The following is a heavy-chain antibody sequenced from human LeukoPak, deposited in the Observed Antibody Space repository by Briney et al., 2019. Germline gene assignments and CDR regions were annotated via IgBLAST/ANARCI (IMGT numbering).Heavy chain of an antibody. D-gene: IGHD3-22*01. J-gene: IGHJ6*03. Sequence: ASVKVSCKASGYTFTSYGISRVRQAPGQGLEWMGWISAYNGNTNYAQKLQGRVTMTTDTSTSTAYMELRSLRSDVTAVYYCARASYDSSGYYYYYYYMDVWGKGTTVTISS. CDR3: ARASYDSSGYYYYYYYMDV. CDR1: GYTFTSYG. V-gene: IGHV1-18*01. CDR2: ISAYNGNT.